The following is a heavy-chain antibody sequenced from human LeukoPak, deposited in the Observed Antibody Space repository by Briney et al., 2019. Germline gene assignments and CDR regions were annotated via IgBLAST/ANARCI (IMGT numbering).Heavy chain of an antibody. V-gene: IGHV4-4*02. D-gene: IGHD5-12*01. J-gene: IGHJ3*02. Sequence: SETLSLTCTVSGGSISSSNWWSWVRPPPGKGLEWIGEIYHSGSTNYNPSLKSRVTISVDKSKNQFSLKLSSVTAADTAVYYCARKGYSGYRAFDIWGQGTMVTVSS. CDR2: IYHSGST. CDR3: ARKGYSGYRAFDI. CDR1: GGSISSSNW.